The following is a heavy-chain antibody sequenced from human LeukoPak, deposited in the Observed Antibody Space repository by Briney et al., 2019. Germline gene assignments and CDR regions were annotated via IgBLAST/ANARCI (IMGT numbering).Heavy chain of an antibody. CDR3: ARDYGSGKVDP. CDR1: GGSISSYY. J-gene: IGHJ5*02. Sequence: SETLSLTCTVSGGSISSYYWSWIRQPPGKGLEWIGYIYYSGSTNYNPSLKSRVTISVDTSKNQFSLELSSVTAADTAVYYCARDYGSGKVDPWGQGTLVTVSS. V-gene: IGHV4-59*12. CDR2: IYYSGST. D-gene: IGHD3-10*01.